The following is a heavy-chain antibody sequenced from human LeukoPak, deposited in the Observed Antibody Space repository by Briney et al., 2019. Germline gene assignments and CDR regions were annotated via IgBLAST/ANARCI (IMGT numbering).Heavy chain of an antibody. CDR2: IWYDGSNK. CDR1: GFTFSSYG. D-gene: IGHD1-26*01. V-gene: IGHV3-33*01. CDR3: ARDLGGATTWGDY. Sequence: GGSLRLSCAASGFTFSSYGMHWVRQAPGKGLEWVAVIWYDGSNKYYADSVKGRFTISRDNSKNTLYLQMNSLRAEDTAVYYCARDLGGATTWGDYWGQGTLVTVSP. J-gene: IGHJ4*02.